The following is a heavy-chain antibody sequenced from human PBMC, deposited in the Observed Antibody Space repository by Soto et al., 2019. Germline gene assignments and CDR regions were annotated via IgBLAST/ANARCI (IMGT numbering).Heavy chain of an antibody. D-gene: IGHD6-19*01. CDR1: GGSISSSNW. Sequence: QVQLQESGPGLVKPSGTLSLTCAVSGGSISSSNWWSWVRQPPGKGLEWIGETYHSGSTNYNPSLKSRVTISVDKSKNQFSPKLSSVTAADTAVYYCARLGVHSGWENYYGMDVWGQGTTVTVSS. V-gene: IGHV4-4*02. CDR2: TYHSGST. CDR3: ARLGVHSGWENYYGMDV. J-gene: IGHJ6*02.